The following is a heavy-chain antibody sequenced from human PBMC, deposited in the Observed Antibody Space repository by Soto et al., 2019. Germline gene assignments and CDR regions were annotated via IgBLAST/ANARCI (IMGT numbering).Heavy chain of an antibody. CDR3: TTSHAGELNN. CDR1: GGSISSSSW. CDR2: IFESGAT. V-gene: IGHV4-4*02. J-gene: IGHJ4*02. D-gene: IGHD1-7*01. Sequence: QVQLQESGTGLVKPSGTLSLTCAVSGGSISSSSWWTWVRQSPGKGLEWMGEIFESGATNYNPSLKSRLTMSVDKSKNQFSLNLSSLTAADTAVYFCTTSHAGELNNWGQGTLVTVAS.